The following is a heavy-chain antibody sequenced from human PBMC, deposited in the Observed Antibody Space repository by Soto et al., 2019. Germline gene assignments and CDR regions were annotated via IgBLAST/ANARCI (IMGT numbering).Heavy chain of an antibody. CDR3: AKVQLPVYYYHSRGPFDS. CDR1: GFTFSNYG. D-gene: IGHD3-22*01. CDR2: ISNDGSNK. Sequence: QVQLVESGGGVVQPGRSLRLSCGASGFTFSNYGMHWVRQAPGKGLEWVAFISNDGSNKNYGDSVKGRFSISRDNSENTLSLQLNSLRAEDTAVYFCAKVQLPVYYYHSRGPFDSWGQGTLVTVSS. V-gene: IGHV3-30*18. J-gene: IGHJ4*02.